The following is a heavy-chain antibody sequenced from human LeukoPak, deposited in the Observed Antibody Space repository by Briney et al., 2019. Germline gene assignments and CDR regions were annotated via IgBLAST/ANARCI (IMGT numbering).Heavy chain of an antibody. CDR1: GFTFSSYS. Sequence: GGSLRLSCAASGFTFSSYSMNWVRQAPGKGLEWVSSISSSSYIYYADSVKGRFTISRDNAKNSLYLQMNSLRAEDTAVYYCAREATGYYDSSGYLFDYWGQGTLVTVSS. CDR3: AREATGYYDSSGYLFDY. J-gene: IGHJ4*02. D-gene: IGHD3-22*01. V-gene: IGHV3-21*01. CDR2: ISSSSYI.